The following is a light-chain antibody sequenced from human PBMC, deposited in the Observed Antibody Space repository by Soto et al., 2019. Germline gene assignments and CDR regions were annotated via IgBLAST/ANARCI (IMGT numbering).Light chain of an antibody. CDR2: GVS. CDR1: ENVYSY. Sequence: EIVLTQSPATLSLSPGERATLSCRAGENVYSYLAWYRQAPGQPPSLLIYGVSSRATGIPDRFSGSGSGTDFTLTISRLEPEDFAVYYCQQYGSFPWTFGQGTKVDIK. J-gene: IGKJ1*01. CDR3: QQYGSFPWT. V-gene: IGKV3-20*01.